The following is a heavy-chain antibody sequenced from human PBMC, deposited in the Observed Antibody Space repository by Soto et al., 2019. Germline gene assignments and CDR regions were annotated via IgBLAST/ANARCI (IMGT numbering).Heavy chain of an antibody. CDR2: IYPGDSDT. J-gene: IGHJ6*02. CDR3: ARLLSGTYYGMDV. D-gene: IGHD1-1*01. V-gene: IGHV5-51*01. Sequence: GESLKISGQGSGYSSTSYWIGWVRQMPGKGLEWMGIIYPGDSDTRYSPSFQGQVTISADKSISAAYLQWSSLKASDTAMYYCARLLSGTYYGMDVWGQGTTVTVSS. CDR1: GYSSTSYW.